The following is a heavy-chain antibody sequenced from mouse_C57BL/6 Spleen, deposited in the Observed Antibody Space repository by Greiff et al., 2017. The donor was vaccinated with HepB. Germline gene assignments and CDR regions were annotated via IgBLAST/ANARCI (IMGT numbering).Heavy chain of an antibody. CDR1: GYAFTNYL. D-gene: IGHD1-1*01. CDR3: ARGGSRSFYAMDY. Sequence: VQLQQSGAELVRPGTSVKVSCKASGYAFTNYLIEWVKQRPGQGLEWIGVINPGSGGTNYNEKFKGKATLTADKSSSTAYMQLSSLKSEDSAVYFCARGGSRSFYAMDYWGQGTSVTVSS. CDR2: INPGSGGT. J-gene: IGHJ4*01. V-gene: IGHV1-54*01.